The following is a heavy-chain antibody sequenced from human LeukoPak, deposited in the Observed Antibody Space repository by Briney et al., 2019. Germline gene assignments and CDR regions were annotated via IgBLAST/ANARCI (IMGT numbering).Heavy chain of an antibody. Sequence: GASVKVSCKASGYTFTGYYMHWVRQAPGQGLEWMGWINPNSGGTNYAQKFQGRVTMTRDTSISTAYMELSRLRSDDTAVYYCARERRDSSSWYLTRNAFGIWGQGTMVTVSS. CDR1: GYTFTGYY. V-gene: IGHV1-2*02. CDR2: INPNSGGT. D-gene: IGHD6-13*01. J-gene: IGHJ3*02. CDR3: ARERRDSSSWYLTRNAFGI.